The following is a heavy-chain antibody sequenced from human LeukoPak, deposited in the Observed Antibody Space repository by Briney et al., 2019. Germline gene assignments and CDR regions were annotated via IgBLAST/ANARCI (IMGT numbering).Heavy chain of an antibody. J-gene: IGHJ3*02. V-gene: IGHV4-59*01. CDR3: ARRGFLDI. CDR1: GGSLSGYY. CDR2: ISNTGNT. Sequence: PSETLSLTCTVSGGSLSGYYWNWLRQPPGKVLEWIAYISNTGNTNYNPSPKSRVTTSVDTSKNQFSLKLSSVTAADTAVYYCARRGFLDIWGQGTMVTVSS. D-gene: IGHD3-10*01.